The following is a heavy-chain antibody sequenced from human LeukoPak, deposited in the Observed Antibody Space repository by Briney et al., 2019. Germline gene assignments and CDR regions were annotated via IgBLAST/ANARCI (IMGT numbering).Heavy chain of an antibody. CDR2: IWYDGSNK. CDR3: ARDRSRGAAAGTLDP. Sequence: GGSLRLSCAASGFTFSSYSMHWVRQAPGKGLEWVAVIWYDGSNKYYADSVKGRFTISRDNSKNTLYLQMNSLRAEDTAVYYCARDRSRGAAAGTLDPWGQGTLVTVSS. D-gene: IGHD6-13*01. J-gene: IGHJ5*02. CDR1: GFTFSSYS. V-gene: IGHV3-33*01.